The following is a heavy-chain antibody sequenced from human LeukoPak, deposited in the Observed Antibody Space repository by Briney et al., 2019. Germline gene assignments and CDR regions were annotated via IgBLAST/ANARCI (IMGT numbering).Heavy chain of an antibody. CDR3: AREGFDY. J-gene: IGHJ4*02. Sequence: ASVKVSCKASGYTFTSYDINWVRQATGQGLEWMGYKSPNTGNTGYAQKFQGRVTITRNTSISTAYMELSSLRSEDTAVYYCAREGFDYWGQGTLVTVSS. V-gene: IGHV1-8*01. CDR1: GYTFTSYD. CDR2: KSPNTGNT.